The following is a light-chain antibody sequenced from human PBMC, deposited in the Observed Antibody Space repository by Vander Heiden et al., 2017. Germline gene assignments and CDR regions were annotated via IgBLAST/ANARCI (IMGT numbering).Light chain of an antibody. Sequence: DIQMTQSSSSLSASVGDRVTITCRASQSISSYLNWYQQKPGKAPKLLIYAASSLQSGVPSRFSGSGSGTDFTLTISSLQPEDFATYYCQQSYSTLSTFGQGTRLEIK. J-gene: IGKJ5*01. CDR2: AAS. CDR3: QQSYSTLST. CDR1: QSISSY. V-gene: IGKV1-39*01.